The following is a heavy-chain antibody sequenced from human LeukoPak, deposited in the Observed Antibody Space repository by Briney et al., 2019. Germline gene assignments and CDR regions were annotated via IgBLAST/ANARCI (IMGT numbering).Heavy chain of an antibody. CDR2: IYYSGST. V-gene: IGHV4-39*07. Sequence: SETLSLTCTVSGGSISSSSYYWGWIRQPPGKGLEWIGSIYYSGSTYYNPSLKSRVTISVDTSKNQFSLKLSSVTAADTAVYYCARGTSYYDSSGHDYWGQGTLVTVSS. CDR3: ARGTSYYDSSGHDY. J-gene: IGHJ4*02. CDR1: GGSISSSSYY. D-gene: IGHD3-22*01.